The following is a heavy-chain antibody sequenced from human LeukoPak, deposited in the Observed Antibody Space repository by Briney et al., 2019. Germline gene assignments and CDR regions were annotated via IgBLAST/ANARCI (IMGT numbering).Heavy chain of an antibody. Sequence: GGTLRLSCAASGFTFSSYGMSWVRQAPGKGLEWVSAISGSGGSTYYADSVKGRFTISRDNSKNTLYLQMNSLRAEDTAVYYCARKVPADDFWSGYYTGYYYYYYMDVWGKGTTVTVSS. CDR2: ISGSGGST. D-gene: IGHD3-3*01. CDR3: ARKVPADDFWSGYYTGYYYYYYMDV. J-gene: IGHJ6*03. V-gene: IGHV3-23*01. CDR1: GFTFSSYG.